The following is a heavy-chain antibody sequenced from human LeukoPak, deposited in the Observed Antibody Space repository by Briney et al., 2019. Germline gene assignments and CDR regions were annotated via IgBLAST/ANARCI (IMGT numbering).Heavy chain of an antibody. CDR3: ATMGTTTAAFDI. Sequence: GASVKVSCKASGYTFTGYYMHWVRQAPGQGLEWMGWTNPNSGNTGYAQKLQGRVSMTRNTSISTVYMELSSLRSEDTAVYYCATMGTTTAAFDIWGQGTLVSVSS. CDR2: TNPNSGNT. V-gene: IGHV1-8*02. J-gene: IGHJ3*02. CDR1: GYTFTGYY. D-gene: IGHD4-17*01.